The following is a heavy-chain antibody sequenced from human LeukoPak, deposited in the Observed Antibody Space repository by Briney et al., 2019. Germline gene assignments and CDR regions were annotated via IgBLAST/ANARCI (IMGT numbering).Heavy chain of an antibody. J-gene: IGHJ4*02. CDR2: ISPSGDIT. CDR3: ARRAGAYSHPYDY. V-gene: IGHV3-23*01. Sequence: GGSLRLSCAGSGFSFSSHGMNWVRRAPGKGLEWVSGISPSGDITYYTDSVRGRFTISRDNFKNTLSLQVNSLRAEDTAVYYCARRAGAYSHPYDYWGQGTLVTVSS. CDR1: GFSFSSHG. D-gene: IGHD4/OR15-4a*01.